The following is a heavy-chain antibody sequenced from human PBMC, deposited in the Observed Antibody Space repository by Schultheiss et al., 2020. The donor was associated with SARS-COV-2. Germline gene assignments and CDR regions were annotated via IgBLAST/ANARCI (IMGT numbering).Heavy chain of an antibody. CDR2: INPNSGGT. D-gene: IGHD3-10*01. CDR1: GYTFTSYG. J-gene: IGHJ6*02. Sequence: ASVKVSCKASGYTFTSYGISWVRQAPGQGLEWMGWINPNSGGTNYAQKFQGWVTMTRDTSISTAYMELSSLRSEDTAVYYCARGRGFWELGSGGGDMDVWGQGTTVTVSS. V-gene: IGHV1-2*04. CDR3: ARGRGFWELGSGGGDMDV.